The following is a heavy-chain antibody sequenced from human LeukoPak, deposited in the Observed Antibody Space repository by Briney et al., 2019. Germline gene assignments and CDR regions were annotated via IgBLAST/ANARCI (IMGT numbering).Heavy chain of an antibody. CDR2: IYYTGKT. D-gene: IGHD3-10*01. CDR3: AKSQNYYGSGDY. Sequence: SETLSLTCTVSGDSFSNGNYYWSWLRQPPGKALEWIGYIYYTGKTYYNPSLEGRVTILVDTSRNHFSVKLSSVTAADTAVYYCAKSQNYYGSGDYWSQGTLVTVSS. CDR1: GDSFSNGNYY. V-gene: IGHV4-61*03. J-gene: IGHJ4*02.